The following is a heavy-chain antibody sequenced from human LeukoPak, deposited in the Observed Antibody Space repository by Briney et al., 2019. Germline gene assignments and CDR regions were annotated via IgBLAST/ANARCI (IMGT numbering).Heavy chain of an antibody. V-gene: IGHV4-30-2*01. J-gene: IGHJ3*02. Sequence: SETLSLTCAVSGGSISSGGYSWSWIRQPPGKGLEWIGYIHHSGSTYYNPSLKSRVTISVDRSKNQFSLKLSSVTAADTAVYYCARESRWFGELLPDAFDIWGQGTMVTVSS. CDR3: ARESRWFGELLPDAFDI. CDR1: GGSISSGGYS. CDR2: IHHSGST. D-gene: IGHD3-10*01.